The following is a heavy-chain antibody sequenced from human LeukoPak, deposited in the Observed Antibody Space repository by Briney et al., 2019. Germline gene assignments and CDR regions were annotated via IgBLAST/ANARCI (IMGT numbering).Heavy chain of an antibody. D-gene: IGHD3-10*01. CDR3: AKDYYGSGTHFDY. J-gene: IGHJ4*02. Sequence: GGSLRLSCAASGFTFSSYAMHWVRQAPGKGLEWVAVISYDGSNKYYADSVKGRFTISRDNSNNTLYLQMNSLRAEDTAVYYCAKDYYGSGTHFDYWGQGTLVTVSS. V-gene: IGHV3-30*04. CDR2: ISYDGSNK. CDR1: GFTFSSYA.